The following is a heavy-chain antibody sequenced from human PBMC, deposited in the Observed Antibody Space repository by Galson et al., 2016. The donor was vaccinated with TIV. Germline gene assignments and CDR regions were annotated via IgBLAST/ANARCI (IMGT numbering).Heavy chain of an antibody. J-gene: IGHJ6*02. Sequence: SLRLSCAASGFTFSTYVMHWVRQAPGKGLEWVAFVRYDGSHENYADSVKGRFTISRDNSKYTLYLQMNSLRAEDTAVYYCAKGMAIFGVIPPWGGMDVWGQGTTVTVSS. CDR2: VRYDGSHE. V-gene: IGHV3-30*02. CDR1: GFTFSTYV. D-gene: IGHD3-3*01. CDR3: AKGMAIFGVIPPWGGMDV.